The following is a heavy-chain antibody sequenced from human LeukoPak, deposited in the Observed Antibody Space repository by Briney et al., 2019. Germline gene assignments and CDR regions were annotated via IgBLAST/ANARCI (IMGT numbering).Heavy chain of an antibody. J-gene: IGHJ6*02. V-gene: IGHV4-31*03. D-gene: IGHD3-22*01. CDR3: ARRGGYYDSSGLYYYYGMDV. CDR1: GGSISSGGYY. Sequence: PSETLSLTCTVSGGSISSGGYYWSWIRQHPGKGLEWIGYIYYSGSTYYNPSLKSRVTISVDTSKNQFSLKLSSVTAADTAVYYCARRGGYYDSSGLYYYYGMDVWGQGTTVTVSS. CDR2: IYYSGST.